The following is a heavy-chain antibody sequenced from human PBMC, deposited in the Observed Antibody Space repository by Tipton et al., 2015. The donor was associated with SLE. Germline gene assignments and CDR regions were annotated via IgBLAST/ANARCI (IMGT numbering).Heavy chain of an antibody. CDR2: IRSDGSDK. CDR3: ARRNSTSGAFDI. D-gene: IGHD5/OR15-5a*01. Sequence: SLRLSCVASGITFSRSGMHWVRQAPGKGLEWAAFIRSDGSDKYYAESVKGRFTISRDNSKNTVYLQMNSVRVEDTAIYYCARRNSTSGAFDIWGQGTLVTVSS. V-gene: IGHV3-30*02. J-gene: IGHJ3*02. CDR1: GITFSRSG.